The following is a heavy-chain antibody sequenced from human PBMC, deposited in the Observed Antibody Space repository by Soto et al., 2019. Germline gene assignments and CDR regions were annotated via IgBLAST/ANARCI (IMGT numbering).Heavy chain of an antibody. CDR3: ARDGGWIAAHNWFDP. V-gene: IGHV4-59*01. CDR1: GGSISSYY. J-gene: IGHJ5*02. D-gene: IGHD6-6*01. Sequence: SETLSLTCTVSGGSISSYYWSWIRQPPGKGLEWIGYIYYSGSTNYNPSLKSRVTISVDTSKNQFSLKLSSVTAADTAVYYCARDGGWIAAHNWFDPWGQGTLVTVSS. CDR2: IYYSGST.